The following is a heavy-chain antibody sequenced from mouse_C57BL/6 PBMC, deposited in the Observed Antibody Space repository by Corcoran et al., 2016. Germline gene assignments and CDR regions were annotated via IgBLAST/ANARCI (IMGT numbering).Heavy chain of an antibody. CDR2: ISYDGSN. Sequence: DVQLQESGPGLVKPSQSLSLTCSVTGYSITSGYYWNWIRQFPGNKLEWMGYISYDGSNNYNPSLKNRISITRDTSKNQFFLKLNSVTTEDTATYYCAREWGFAYWGQGTLVTVSA. CDR3: AREWGFAY. CDR1: GYSITSGYY. V-gene: IGHV3-6*01. J-gene: IGHJ3*01.